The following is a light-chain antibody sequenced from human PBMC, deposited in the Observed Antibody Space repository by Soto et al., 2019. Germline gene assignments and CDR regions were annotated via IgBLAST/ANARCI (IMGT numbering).Light chain of an antibody. CDR1: QSLQHSNGYNY. Sequence: IVMPHSPLSLPVTPGEPASVSCRSSQSLQHSNGYNYLDWYVQKPGQSPQILIYLASNRASGVPERFSGSGSGTDFTLKISRVEAEDVGTYYCMQALPTPAFGQGTKVEIK. J-gene: IGKJ1*01. CDR2: LAS. CDR3: MQALPTPA. V-gene: IGKV2-28*01.